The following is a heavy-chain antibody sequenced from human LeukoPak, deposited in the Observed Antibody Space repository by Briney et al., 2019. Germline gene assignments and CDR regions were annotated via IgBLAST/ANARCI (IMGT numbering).Heavy chain of an antibody. D-gene: IGHD4-17*01. CDR1: GFTVSSNY. CDR3: ARATTVTTVDY. J-gene: IGHJ4*02. Sequence: PGGSLRLSCAASGFTVSSNYMSWVRQAPGKGLEWVSVIYSGGSTYYADSVKGRFTISRDNSKNTLCLQMNSLRAEDTAVYYCARATTVTTVDYWGQGTLVTVSS. CDR2: IYSGGST. V-gene: IGHV3-53*01.